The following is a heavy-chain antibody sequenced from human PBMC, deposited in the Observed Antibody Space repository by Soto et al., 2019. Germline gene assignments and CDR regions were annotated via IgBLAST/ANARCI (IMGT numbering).Heavy chain of an antibody. Sequence: ASVKVSCKASGYTFTSYGISWVRQAPGQGLEWMGWISAYNGNTNYAQKFQGRVTMTRNTSISTAYMELSSLRSEDTAVYYCARREHWSGITMIVVDKTPSDLGMDVWGQGTTVTVSS. CDR3: ARREHWSGITMIVVDKTPSDLGMDV. V-gene: IGHV1-18*01. J-gene: IGHJ6*02. CDR2: ISAYNGNT. D-gene: IGHD3-22*01. CDR1: GYTFTSYG.